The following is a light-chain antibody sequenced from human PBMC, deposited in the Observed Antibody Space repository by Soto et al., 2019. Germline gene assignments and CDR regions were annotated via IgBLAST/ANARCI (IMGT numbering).Light chain of an antibody. CDR3: QPSNNSSRI. CDR1: PGIGST. J-gene: IGKJ4*01. V-gene: IGKV3-15*01. Sequence: EIAMTQSPATLSVSPGERATLSCRANPGIGSTLAWYKQKPGQTPRLLIYVASTRASDVPARFSGSGSGTEFTPTISSLQSEGFAIYYCQPSNNSSRILGGGTKVAMK. CDR2: VAS.